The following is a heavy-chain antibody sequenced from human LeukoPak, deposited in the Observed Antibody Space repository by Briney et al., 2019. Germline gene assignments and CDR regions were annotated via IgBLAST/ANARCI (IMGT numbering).Heavy chain of an antibody. D-gene: IGHD2-15*01. V-gene: IGHV4-30-2*01. Sequence: SETLSLTCTVSGGSISSGGYYWSWIRQPPGKGLEWIGYIYHSGSTYYNPSLKSRVTISVDRSKNQFSLKLSSVTAADTAVYYCAREEVGAAERGDAFDIWGQGTMVTVFS. CDR2: IYHSGST. J-gene: IGHJ3*02. CDR3: AREEVGAAERGDAFDI. CDR1: GGSISSGGYY.